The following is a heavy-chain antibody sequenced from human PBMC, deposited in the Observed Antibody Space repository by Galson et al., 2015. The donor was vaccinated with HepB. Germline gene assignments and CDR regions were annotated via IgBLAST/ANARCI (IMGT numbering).Heavy chain of an antibody. D-gene: IGHD3-22*01. CDR1: GFSVSGDY. Sequence: SLRLSCAASGFSVSGDYMSWVRQAPGKGLEWVSVIYSGGSTYYADSVKGRFTISRDNSKNTVYLQMNSLRAEDTGVYYCARGGRGYAAELDYWGQGILVTVSS. CDR2: IYSGGST. CDR3: ARGGRGYAAELDY. J-gene: IGHJ4*02. V-gene: IGHV3-53*01.